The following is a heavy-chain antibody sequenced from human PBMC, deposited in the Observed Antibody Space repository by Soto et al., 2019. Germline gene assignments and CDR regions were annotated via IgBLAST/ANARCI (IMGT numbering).Heavy chain of an antibody. Sequence: SETLSLTCTVSGGSISSYYWSWIRQPPGKGLEWIGYIYYSGSTNYNPSLKSRVTITVDTSKNQFSLKLSSVTAADTAVYYCARGVLWTHYYYGMDVWGQGTTVTVYS. CDR3: ARGVLWTHYYYGMDV. V-gene: IGHV4-59*01. CDR1: GGSISSYY. D-gene: IGHD3-10*01. CDR2: IYYSGST. J-gene: IGHJ6*02.